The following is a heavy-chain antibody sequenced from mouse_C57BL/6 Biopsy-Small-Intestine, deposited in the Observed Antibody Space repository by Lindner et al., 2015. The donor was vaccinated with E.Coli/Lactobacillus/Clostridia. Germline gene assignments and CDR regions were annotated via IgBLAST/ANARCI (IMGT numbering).Heavy chain of an antibody. CDR1: GYAFTNYL. J-gene: IGHJ3*01. V-gene: IGHV1-54*01. CDR2: INPGSGGT. Sequence: VQLQESGAELVRPGTSVKVSCKASGYAFTNYLIEWVKQRPGQGLEWIGVINPGSGGTNYNEKFKGKATLTADKSSSTAYMQLSSLTSEDSAVYFCASYSTFAYWGQGTLVTVSA. D-gene: IGHD2-5*01. CDR3: ASYSTFAY.